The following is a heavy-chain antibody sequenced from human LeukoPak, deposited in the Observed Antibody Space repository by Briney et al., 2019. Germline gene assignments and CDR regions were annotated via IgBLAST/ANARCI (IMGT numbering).Heavy chain of an antibody. V-gene: IGHV3-7*03. CDR1: GFTFSSYW. J-gene: IGHJ4*02. D-gene: IGHD3-10*01. CDR2: IKQDGSEK. CDR3: ARDVEGYRSRTFDY. Sequence: PGGSLRLSCAASGFTFSSYWMSWVRQAPGKGLEWVANIKQDGSEKYYVDSVKGRFTISRDNAKNSLYLQMNSLRAGDTAVYYCARDVEGYRSRTFDYWGQGTLVTVSS.